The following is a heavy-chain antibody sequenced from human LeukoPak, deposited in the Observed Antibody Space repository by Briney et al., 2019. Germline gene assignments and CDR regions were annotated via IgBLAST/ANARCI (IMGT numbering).Heavy chain of an antibody. D-gene: IGHD3-10*01. J-gene: IGHJ4*02. CDR2: ISGSGGST. CDR3: AKDRGITMVRGVNYDY. CDR1: GFTFSSYA. Sequence: GGSLRLSCAASGFTFSSYAMSWVRQAPGKGLEWVSAISGSGGSTYYADSVKGRFTISRDNSKNTLYLQMNSLRAEDTAVYYCAKDRGITMVRGVNYDYWGQGTLVTVSS. V-gene: IGHV3-23*01.